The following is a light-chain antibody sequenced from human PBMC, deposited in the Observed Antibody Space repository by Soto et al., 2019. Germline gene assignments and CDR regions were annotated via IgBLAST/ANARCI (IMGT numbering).Light chain of an antibody. Sequence: QSVLTQPASVSGSPGQSITISCTGTSSDVGGYNYVSWYQQHPGKAPKLMIYEVSNRPSGFSNRFSGSKSGNTASLTISGLQAEDEADYYCSSYTTSSTHGVFGGGTKLTVL. J-gene: IGLJ3*02. CDR2: EVS. V-gene: IGLV2-14*01. CDR3: SSYTTSSTHGV. CDR1: SSDVGGYNY.